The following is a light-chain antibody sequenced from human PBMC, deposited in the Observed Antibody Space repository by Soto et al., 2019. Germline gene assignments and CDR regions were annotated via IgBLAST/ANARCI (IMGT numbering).Light chain of an antibody. V-gene: IGLV1-44*01. CDR2: SDN. J-gene: IGLJ2*01. Sequence: QSVLTQPPSASETPGQRVTISCSGSSSNIGGNTVNWYQQLPGTAPKLLIYSDNQRPSGVPDRFSGSKSGTSASLAIGGLQSEDEADYYCAAWDVSLNGVVFGGGTKLTVL. CDR3: AAWDVSLNGVV. CDR1: SSNIGGNT.